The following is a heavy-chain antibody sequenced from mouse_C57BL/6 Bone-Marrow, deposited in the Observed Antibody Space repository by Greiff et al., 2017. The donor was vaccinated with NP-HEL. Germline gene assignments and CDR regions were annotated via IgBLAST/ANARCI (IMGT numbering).Heavy chain of an antibody. CDR3: ARIGYLYYAMDY. V-gene: IGHV1-61*01. D-gene: IGHD2-3*01. CDR2: IYPSDSET. CDR1: GYTFTSYW. Sequence: QVQLQQPGAELVRPGSSVKLSCKASGYTFTSYWMDWVKQRPGQGLEWIGNIYPSDSETHYNQKFKDKATLTVDKSSSTAYMQLSSLTSADSAVYYCARIGYLYYAMDYWGQGTSVTVSS. J-gene: IGHJ4*01.